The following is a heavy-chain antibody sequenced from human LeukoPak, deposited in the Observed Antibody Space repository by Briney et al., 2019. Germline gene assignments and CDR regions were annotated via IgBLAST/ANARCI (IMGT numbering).Heavy chain of an antibody. CDR2: IYPGDSDT. J-gene: IGHJ4*02. V-gene: IGHV5-51*01. CDR3: ARPVGPYCGGDCYSDY. Sequence: GESLKISCKGSGYSFTSYWIGWVRQMPGKGPEWMGIIYPGDSDTRYSPSFQGQVTISADKSISTAYLQWSSLKASDTAMYYCARPVGPYCGGDCYSDYWGQGTLVTVSS. CDR1: GYSFTSYW. D-gene: IGHD2-21*01.